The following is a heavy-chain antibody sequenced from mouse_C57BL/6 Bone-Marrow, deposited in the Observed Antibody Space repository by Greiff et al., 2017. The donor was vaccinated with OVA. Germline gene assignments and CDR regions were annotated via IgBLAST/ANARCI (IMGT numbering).Heavy chain of an antibody. J-gene: IGHJ3*01. V-gene: IGHV1-76*01. CDR3: EGLLSRVAY. CDR1: GYTFTSYW. D-gene: IGHD2-1*01. Sequence: QVQLQQPGAELVKPGASVKLSCKASGYTFTSYWMHWVKQRPGQGLEWIARIYPGSGNTYYNEKFKGKATLTAEKSSSTAYMQLSSLTSEDSAVYFCEGLLSRVAYWGQGTLVTVSA. CDR2: IYPGSGNT.